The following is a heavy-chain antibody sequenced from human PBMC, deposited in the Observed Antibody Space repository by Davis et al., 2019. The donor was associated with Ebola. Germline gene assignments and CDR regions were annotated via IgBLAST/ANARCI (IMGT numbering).Heavy chain of an antibody. D-gene: IGHD2-8*01. CDR1: GFTVSSNY. CDR2: IYSGGST. V-gene: IGHV3-66*04. CDR3: AGPVYALNHYYYYGMDV. Sequence: GGSLRLSCAASGFTVSSNYMSWVRQAPGKGLEWVSVIYSGGSTYYADSMKGRFTISRDNSKNTLYLQMNSLRAEDTAVYYCAGPVYALNHYYYYGMDVWGQGTTVTVSS. J-gene: IGHJ6*02.